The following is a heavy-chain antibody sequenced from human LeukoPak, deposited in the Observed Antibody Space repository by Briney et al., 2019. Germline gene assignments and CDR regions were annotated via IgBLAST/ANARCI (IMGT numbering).Heavy chain of an antibody. CDR3: ARAYDSSGYYFYY. J-gene: IGHJ4*02. D-gene: IGHD3-22*01. Sequence: GESLKISCKGSGYSFTSYWIGWVRQMPGKGLEWMGIIYPGDSDTRYSPSFQGQVTISAGKSISTAYLQWSSLKASDTAMYYCARAYDSSGYYFYYRGQGTLVTVSS. V-gene: IGHV5-51*01. CDR2: IYPGDSDT. CDR1: GYSFTSYW.